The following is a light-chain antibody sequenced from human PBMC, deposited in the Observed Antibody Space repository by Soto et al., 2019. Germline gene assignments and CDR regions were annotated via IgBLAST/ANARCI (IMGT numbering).Light chain of an antibody. CDR3: CSYAGSNTFA. CDR2: EVS. J-gene: IGLJ1*01. V-gene: IGLV2-8*01. CDR1: SSDVGGYNY. Sequence: SALTRPPSASGSPGQSVTIACTGTSSDVGGYNYVSWYQEHPGKAPKVIIYEVSKRPSGVPDRFSGYKSGNTASLTVSGLQAEDEADYYCCSYAGSNTFAFGTGTKVTVL.